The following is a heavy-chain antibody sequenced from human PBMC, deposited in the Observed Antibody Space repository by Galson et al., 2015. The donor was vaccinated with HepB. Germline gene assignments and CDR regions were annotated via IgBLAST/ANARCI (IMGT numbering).Heavy chain of an antibody. D-gene: IGHD3-10*01. CDR3: ARDYYDSRNYYNDY. Sequence: SLRLSCAASGFTFSSYAMSWVRQAPGKGLEWVSAVSGSGGSTYYADSVKGRFTISRDNAKNTLYLQMNSLRAEDMAVYYCARDYYDSRNYYNDYWGQGTLGTVSS. CDR1: GFTFSSYA. V-gene: IGHV3-23*01. CDR2: VSGSGGST. J-gene: IGHJ4*02.